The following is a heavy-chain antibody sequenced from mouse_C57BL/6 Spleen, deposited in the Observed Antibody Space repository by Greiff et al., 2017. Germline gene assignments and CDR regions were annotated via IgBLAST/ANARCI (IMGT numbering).Heavy chain of an antibody. V-gene: IGHV1-62-2*01. CDR2: FYPGSGSI. CDR1: GYTFTEYT. CDR3: ARDEAKGYYYGSSYGFAY. J-gene: IGHJ3*01. D-gene: IGHD1-1*01. Sequence: VKLVESGAELVKPGASVKLSCKASGYTFTEYTIHWVKQRSGQGLEWIGWFYPGSGSIKYNEKFKDKATLTADKSSSTVYMELSRLTSEDSAVYFCARDEAKGYYYGSSYGFAYWGQGTLVTVSA.